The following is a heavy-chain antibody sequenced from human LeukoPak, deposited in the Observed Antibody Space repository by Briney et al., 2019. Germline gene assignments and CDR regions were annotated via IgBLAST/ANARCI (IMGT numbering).Heavy chain of an antibody. CDR1: GFTFSSYN. D-gene: IGHD6-19*01. CDR2: ISSSSSYI. Sequence: GGSLRLSCAASGFTFSSYNMNWVRQAPGKGLEWVSSISSSSSYIYYADSVKGRFTISRDNAKNSLYLQMNSLRVEDTAVYYCARAPAFSGWFDYWGQGTLVTVSS. J-gene: IGHJ4*02. CDR3: ARAPAFSGWFDY. V-gene: IGHV3-21*01.